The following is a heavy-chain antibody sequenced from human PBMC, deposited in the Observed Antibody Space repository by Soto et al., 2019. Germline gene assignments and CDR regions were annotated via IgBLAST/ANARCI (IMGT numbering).Heavy chain of an antibody. CDR1: GYTFTSYD. D-gene: IGHD2-2*01. J-gene: IGHJ6*02. V-gene: IGHV1-8*01. CDR2: MNPNSGNT. CDR3: ARERSVGYCITTTCPKPFYYYAMDV. Sequence: ASVKVSCKASGYTFTSYDINWVRQATGQGLEWMGWMNPNSGNTGYAQKFQGRVTITADESTRTASMELSSLRSDDTAVYYCARERSVGYCITTTCPKPFYYYAMDVWGQGTTVTVSS.